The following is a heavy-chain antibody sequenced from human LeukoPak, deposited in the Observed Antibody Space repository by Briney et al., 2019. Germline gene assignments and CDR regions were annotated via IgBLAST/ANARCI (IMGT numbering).Heavy chain of an antibody. J-gene: IGHJ6*02. Sequence: ASVKVSCKVSGYTLTELSMHWVRQAPGKGLEWMGGFDPEDGETIYAQKFQGRVTMTEDTSTDTAYMELSSLRSEDTAVYYCARDGMGCSSTSCHPVDTSSLGYYGMDVWGQGTTVTVSS. CDR2: FDPEDGET. V-gene: IGHV1-24*01. CDR3: ARDGMGCSSTSCHPVDTSSLGYYGMDV. D-gene: IGHD2-2*01. CDR1: GYTLTELS.